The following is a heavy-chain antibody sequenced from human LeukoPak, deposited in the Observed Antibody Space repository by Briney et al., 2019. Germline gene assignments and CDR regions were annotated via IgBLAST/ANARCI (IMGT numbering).Heavy chain of an antibody. V-gene: IGHV3-23*01. J-gene: IGHJ4*02. CDR2: ISGSGGST. D-gene: IGHD4-17*01. CDR3: AKTPRATVTTNY. CDR1: GFTFSSYA. Sequence: PGGSLRLSCAASGFTFSSYAMSWVRQAPGKGLESVSAISGSGGSTYYADSVKGRFTISRDNSKNTLYLQMNSLRVEDTAVYYCAKTPRATVTTNYWGQGTLVTVSS.